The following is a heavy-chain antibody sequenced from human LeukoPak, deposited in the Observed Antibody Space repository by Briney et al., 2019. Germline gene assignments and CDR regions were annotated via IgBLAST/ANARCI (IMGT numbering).Heavy chain of an antibody. Sequence: SETLSLTCTVSGGSISSSSYYWGWMRQPPGKELEWIGSIYYSGSTSYNPSLNSRVTMSVDTSKNQFSLKVNSVTAADMAVYYCAKFATVTVPNWLDFWGQGILVTVSS. D-gene: IGHD4-17*01. J-gene: IGHJ5*01. CDR2: IYYSGST. CDR1: GGSISSSSYY. CDR3: AKFATVTVPNWLDF. V-gene: IGHV4-39*07.